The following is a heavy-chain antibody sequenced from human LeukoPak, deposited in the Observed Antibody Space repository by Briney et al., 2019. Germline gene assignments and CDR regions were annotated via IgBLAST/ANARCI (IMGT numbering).Heavy chain of an antibody. CDR3: ARESLWFGELLDS. V-gene: IGHV3-21*01. D-gene: IGHD3-10*01. J-gene: IGHJ4*02. CDR2: ISSSSSYI. Sequence: GGSLRLSCAASGFTFSTYSVNWVRQAPGKGLEWVSSISSSSSYIYYADSVKGRFTISRDNAKNSLYLQMNSLRAEDTAVYYCARESLWFGELLDSWGQGTLVTVSS. CDR1: GFTFSTYS.